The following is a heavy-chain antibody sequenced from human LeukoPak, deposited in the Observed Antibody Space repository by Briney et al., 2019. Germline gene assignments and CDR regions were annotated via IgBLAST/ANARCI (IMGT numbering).Heavy chain of an antibody. Sequence: PGGSLRLSCAASGFTFSNYDMHWVRQAPGKGLEWVSVIWYDGSNRFYADSVKGRFTISRDNSKNTLYLQMNSLRAEDTAVYYCAKAEVGARYYFDYWGQGTLVTVSS. V-gene: IGHV3-33*06. D-gene: IGHD1-26*01. CDR2: IWYDGSNR. CDR1: GFTFSNYD. J-gene: IGHJ4*02. CDR3: AKAEVGARYYFDY.